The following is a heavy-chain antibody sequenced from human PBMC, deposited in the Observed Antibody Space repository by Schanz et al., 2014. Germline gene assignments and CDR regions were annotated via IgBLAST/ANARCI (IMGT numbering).Heavy chain of an antibody. J-gene: IGHJ4*02. CDR3: AKDSTHIDIVLVPTAIDY. V-gene: IGHV3-30*02. D-gene: IGHD2-2*01. CDR2: MSYDGSIK. CDR1: GFTFSSYG. Sequence: GQLAESGGGLVKPGGSLRLSCAASGFTFSSYGMHWVRQAPGKGLEWVAAMSYDGSIKYYGDSVKGRFTISRDNSKNTLYLHMNTLRSEDTAVYYCAKDSTHIDIVLVPTAIDYWGQGTLVTVSS.